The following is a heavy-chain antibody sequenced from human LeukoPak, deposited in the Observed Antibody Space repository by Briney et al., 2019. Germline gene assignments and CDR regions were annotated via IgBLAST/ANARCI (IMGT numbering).Heavy chain of an antibody. CDR2: ISXXXSTI. V-gene: IGHV3-48*03. D-gene: IGHD3-22*01. CDR3: ARDRDSSGYYYVSLRGFYDAFDI. CDR1: GFXFSSYE. J-gene: IGHJ3*02. Sequence: PGGSLRLSCAASGFXFSSYEMNWVRXAPGKGLEWVSYISXXXSTIYYADSVKGRFTISRDNAKNSLYLQMNSLRAEDTAVYYRARDRDSSGYYYVSLRGFYDAFDIWGQGTMVTVSS.